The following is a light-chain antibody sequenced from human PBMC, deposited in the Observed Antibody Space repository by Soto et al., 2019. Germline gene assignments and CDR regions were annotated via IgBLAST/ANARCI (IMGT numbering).Light chain of an antibody. CDR2: EVS. J-gene: IGLJ2*01. V-gene: IGLV2-14*01. CDR3: SSYTSSNTVI. CDR1: SSDVGGYNY. Sequence: QSALTQPASVSGSPGQSITISCTGTSSDVGGYNYVSWYQQHPGKAPELMICEVSDRPSGVSNRFSGSKSGNTASLTISGLQAEDEADYYCSSYTSSNTVIFGGGTKLTVL.